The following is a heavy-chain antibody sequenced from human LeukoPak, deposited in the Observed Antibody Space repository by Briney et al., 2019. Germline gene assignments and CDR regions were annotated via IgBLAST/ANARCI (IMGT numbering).Heavy chain of an antibody. Sequence: ASVKVSCKASGYTFTGYYMHWVRQAPGQGLEWMGWINPNSGGTNYAQKFQGRVTITADESTSTAYMELSSLRSEDTAVYYCASHVLLWFGESYYYYGMDVWGQGTTVTVSS. CDR2: INPNSGGT. CDR3: ASHVLLWFGESYYYYGMDV. V-gene: IGHV1-2*02. J-gene: IGHJ6*02. CDR1: GYTFTGYY. D-gene: IGHD3-10*01.